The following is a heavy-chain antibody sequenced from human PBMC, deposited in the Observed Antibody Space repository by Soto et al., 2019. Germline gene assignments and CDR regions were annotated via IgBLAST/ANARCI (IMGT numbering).Heavy chain of an antibody. J-gene: IGHJ4*02. CDR1: GFTFSSYA. Sequence: PGGSLRLSCAASGFTFSSYAMIWVRQAPGKGLEWVSAISGSGGSTYYADSVKGRFTISRDNSKNTLYLQMNSLRAEDTAVYYCAKSLPPYYDFWSGYSHVDYWGQGTLVTVSS. CDR2: ISGSGGST. V-gene: IGHV3-23*01. CDR3: AKSLPPYYDFWSGYSHVDY. D-gene: IGHD3-3*01.